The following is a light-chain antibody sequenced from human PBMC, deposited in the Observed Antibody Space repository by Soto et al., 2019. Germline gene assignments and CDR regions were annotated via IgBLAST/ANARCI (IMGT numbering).Light chain of an antibody. V-gene: IGKV3-20*01. CDR2: GAS. CDR1: RTISSSY. J-gene: IGKJ1*01. Sequence: PVERAALSCKTSRTISSSYLAWYQQRPGQAPRLLIYGASSRATGIPDRFSGRCSGTDFTLTISRLEPEDYAVYYCQQYGSSPRTFGQGTKVDI. CDR3: QQYGSSPRT.